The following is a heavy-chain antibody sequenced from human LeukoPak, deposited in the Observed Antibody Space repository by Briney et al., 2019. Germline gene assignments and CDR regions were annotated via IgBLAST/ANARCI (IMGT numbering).Heavy chain of an antibody. CDR2: IYYSGST. CDR3: AQVQDIVVS. D-gene: IGHD2-15*01. Sequence: PSETLSLTYTVSGGSISSSSYYWGWIRQPPGKGLEWIGSIYYSGSTYYNPSLKSRVTISVDTSKNQFSLKLSSVTAADTAVYYCAQVQDIVVSWGQGTLVTVSS. V-gene: IGHV4-39*01. J-gene: IGHJ5*02. CDR1: GGSISSSSYY.